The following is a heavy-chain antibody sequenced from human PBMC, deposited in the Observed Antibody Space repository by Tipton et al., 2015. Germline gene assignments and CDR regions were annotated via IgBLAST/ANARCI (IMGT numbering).Heavy chain of an antibody. CDR3: ARDAGIVAAPSRYFHY. D-gene: IGHD2-15*01. J-gene: IGHJ1*01. V-gene: IGHV4-39*07. CDR1: GGSISSYY. CDR2: IYYSGST. Sequence: TLSLTCTVSGGSISSYYWSWIRQPPGKGLEWIGSIYYSGSTYYNPSLKSRVTISVDRSKNQFSLRLTSVTAADTAMYYCARDAGIVAAPSRYFHYWGQGTLVTVSS.